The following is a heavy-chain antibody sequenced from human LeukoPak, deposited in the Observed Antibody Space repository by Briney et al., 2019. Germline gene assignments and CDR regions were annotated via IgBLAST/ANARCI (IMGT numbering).Heavy chain of an antibody. V-gene: IGHV1-69*13. Sequence: GASVKVSCKASGGTFSSYAISWVRQAPGQGLEWMGGIIPIFGTANYAQKFQGRVTITADESTSTACMELSSLRSEDTAVYYCARDRRAYCSGGSCYSPLDYWGQGTLVTVSS. CDR1: GGTFSSYA. J-gene: IGHJ4*02. CDR2: IIPIFGTA. CDR3: ARDRRAYCSGGSCYSPLDY. D-gene: IGHD2-15*01.